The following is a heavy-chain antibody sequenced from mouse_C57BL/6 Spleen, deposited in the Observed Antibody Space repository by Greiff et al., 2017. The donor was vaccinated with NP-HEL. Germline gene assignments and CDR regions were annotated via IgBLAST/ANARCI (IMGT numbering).Heavy chain of an antibody. D-gene: IGHD2-4*01. CDR1: GYTFTSYW. V-gene: IGHV1-69*01. CDR2: IDPSDSYT. Sequence: QVQLQQPGAELVMPGASVKLSCKASGYTFTSYWMHWVKQRPGQGLEWIGEIDPSDSYTNYNQKFKGKTTLTVDKSSSTAYMQLSSLTSEASAVYYCARGDYDGEAWFAYWGQGTLVTVSA. J-gene: IGHJ3*01. CDR3: ARGDYDGEAWFAY.